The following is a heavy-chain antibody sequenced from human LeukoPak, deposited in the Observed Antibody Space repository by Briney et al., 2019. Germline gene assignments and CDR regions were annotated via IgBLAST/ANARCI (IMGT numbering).Heavy chain of an antibody. CDR1: GGTFSSYA. J-gene: IGHJ4*02. Sequence: SVKVSCKASGGTFSSYAISWVRQAPGQGLEWMGGIIPIFGTANYAQKFQGRVTMTTDTSTSTAYMELRSLRSDDTAVYYCARAGVPARCDYWGQGTLVTVSS. D-gene: IGHD2-21*02. V-gene: IGHV1-69*05. CDR3: ARAGVPARCDY. CDR2: IIPIFGTA.